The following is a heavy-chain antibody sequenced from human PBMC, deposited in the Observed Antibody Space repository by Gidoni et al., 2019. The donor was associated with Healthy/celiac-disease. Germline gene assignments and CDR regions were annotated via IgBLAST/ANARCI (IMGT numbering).Heavy chain of an antibody. Sequence: EVQLLESGGGLVQPGGSLRLSCAASGFTFSSYAMGWVRQAQGKGLAWVSAISGSGGSTYYADSVKGRFTISRDNSKNTLYLQMNSLRDEDTAVYYCAKDRGGRSIAARHGCDYWGQGTLVTVSS. D-gene: IGHD6-6*01. CDR3: AKDRGGRSIAARHGCDY. CDR2: ISGSGGST. V-gene: IGHV3-23*01. J-gene: IGHJ4*02. CDR1: GFTFSSYA.